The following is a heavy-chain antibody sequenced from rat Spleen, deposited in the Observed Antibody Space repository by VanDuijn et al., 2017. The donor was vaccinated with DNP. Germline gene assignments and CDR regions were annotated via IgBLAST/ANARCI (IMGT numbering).Heavy chain of an antibody. Sequence: EVQLVESGGGLVQPGRSLKLSCAASGFNFNDYWMGWVRQAPGKGPEWIGGINKDSSTINYSPSLKVKFTVSRDNAQNTLYLQMSKLGSEDTAIYYCTGPIGNWGQGVMVTVSS. D-gene: IGHD2-6*01. V-gene: IGHV4-2*01. CDR1: GFNFNDYW. CDR3: TGPIGN. J-gene: IGHJ2*01. CDR2: INKDSSTI.